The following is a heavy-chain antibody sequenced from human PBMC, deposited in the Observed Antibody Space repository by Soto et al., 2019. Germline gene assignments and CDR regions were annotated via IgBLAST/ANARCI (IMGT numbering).Heavy chain of an antibody. J-gene: IGHJ6*03. V-gene: IGHV4-59*12. D-gene: IGHD2-2*01. CDR1: GGSISSYY. CDR2: IYYSGST. CDR3: AARGPAAIGSYYSYMDV. Sequence: PSETLSLTCTVSGGSISSYYWSWIRQPPGKGLEWIGYIYYSGSTNYNPSLKSRVTISADTSKNQFSLRLSSVTAADTAVYYCAARGPAAIGSYYSYMDVWGKGTTVTVSS.